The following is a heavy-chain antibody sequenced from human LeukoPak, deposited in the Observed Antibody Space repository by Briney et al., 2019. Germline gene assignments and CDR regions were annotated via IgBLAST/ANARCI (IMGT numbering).Heavy chain of an antibody. D-gene: IGHD1-26*01. V-gene: IGHV3-23*01. Sequence: GGSLRLSCAASGFTFNNYGMSWVRQAPGKGREWASAITGSGDRTYYADSVKGRFTISRDNSKNTLYLQMNSLRVEDTAVYYCAKKYSTGLDPWGQGTLVTVSS. CDR3: AKKYSTGLDP. CDR2: ITGSGDRT. CDR1: GFTFNNYG. J-gene: IGHJ5*02.